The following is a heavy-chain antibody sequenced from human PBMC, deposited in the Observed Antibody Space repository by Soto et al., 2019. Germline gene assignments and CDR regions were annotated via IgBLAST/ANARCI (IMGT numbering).Heavy chain of an antibody. J-gene: IGHJ6*02. V-gene: IGHV4-59*01. CDR2: IYYSGST. Sequence: SETLSLTCTVSGGSISTYYWSWIRQPPGKGLEWIGYIYYSGSTNYNPPLKSRVTISVDTSKNQVSLNLNSVTAADTAVYYCARAGSSSWPFYYGMDVWGQGTTVT. CDR1: GGSISTYY. CDR3: ARAGSSSWPFYYGMDV. D-gene: IGHD6-13*01.